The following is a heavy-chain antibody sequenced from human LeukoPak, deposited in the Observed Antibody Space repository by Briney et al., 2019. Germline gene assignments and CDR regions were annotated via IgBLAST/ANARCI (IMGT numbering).Heavy chain of an antibody. J-gene: IGHJ4*02. D-gene: IGHD1-26*01. CDR3: ARIKFSGRHTFDY. CDR1: GFTFNTYY. Sequence: GGSLRLSCAASGFTFNTYYMTWVRQAPGKGLEWVANIKQDGSQQYYVDSVKGRFTISRDNAKNSLYLQMNSLTAEDTALYYCARIKFSGRHTFDYWGQGTLVTVSS. CDR2: IKQDGSQQ. V-gene: IGHV3-7*03.